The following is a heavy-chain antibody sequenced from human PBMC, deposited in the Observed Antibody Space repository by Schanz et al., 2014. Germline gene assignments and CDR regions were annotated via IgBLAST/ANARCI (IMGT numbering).Heavy chain of an antibody. V-gene: IGHV3-23*04. CDR2: ISSGGGST. CDR1: GFSFTTYA. D-gene: IGHD3-10*01. CDR3: VRDILHRVYDSGSP. Sequence: VQLVESGGGVVQPGRSLRLSCAASGFSFTTYAMSWVRQAPGKGLEWVSSISSGGGSTYYADSVKGRFTISRDNAKNSLFLHMNSLRAEDTAVYYCVRDILHRVYDSGSPWGQGTLXTVSS. J-gene: IGHJ5*02.